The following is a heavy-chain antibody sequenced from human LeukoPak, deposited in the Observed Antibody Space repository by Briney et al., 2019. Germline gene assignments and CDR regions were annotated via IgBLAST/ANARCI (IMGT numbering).Heavy chain of an antibody. CDR3: ARSGSWFGFVDAFDI. CDR1: GFTFSSYS. D-gene: IGHD3-10*01. Sequence: PGGSLRLSCAASGFTFSSYSMNWVRQAPGKGLEWVSSISSSSSYIYYADSVKGRFTISRDNAKNSLYLQMNSLRAEDTAVYYCARSGSWFGFVDAFDIWGQGTMVTVSS. CDR2: ISSSSSYI. J-gene: IGHJ3*02. V-gene: IGHV3-21*01.